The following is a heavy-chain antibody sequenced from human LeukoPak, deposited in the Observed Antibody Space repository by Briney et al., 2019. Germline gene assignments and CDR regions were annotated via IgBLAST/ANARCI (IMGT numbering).Heavy chain of an antibody. Sequence: SETLSLTCAVSGGSFSGYYWNWIRQPPGKGLEWIGEINHSGSTNYNPSLKSRVTISRDTSKNQFSLKLSSVTAADTAAYYCAKEWDSSGWYYYYYMDVWGNGTTVTISS. CDR1: GGSFSGYY. CDR2: INHSGST. J-gene: IGHJ6*03. V-gene: IGHV4-34*01. CDR3: AKEWDSSGWYYYYYMDV. D-gene: IGHD6-19*01.